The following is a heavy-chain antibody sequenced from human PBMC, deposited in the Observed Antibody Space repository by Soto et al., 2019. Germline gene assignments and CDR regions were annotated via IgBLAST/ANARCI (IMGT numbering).Heavy chain of an antibody. V-gene: IGHV5-51*01. D-gene: IGHD3-22*01. J-gene: IGHJ1*01. Sequence: GESLKISCKGSGYSFTSYWIGWVRQMPGKGLEWMGIIYPGDSDTRYSPSFQGQVTISADKSISTAYLQWSSLKASDTAMYYCARAEEAYDSSGSEYFQHWGQGTLVTVPQ. CDR3: ARAEEAYDSSGSEYFQH. CDR1: GYSFTSYW. CDR2: IYPGDSDT.